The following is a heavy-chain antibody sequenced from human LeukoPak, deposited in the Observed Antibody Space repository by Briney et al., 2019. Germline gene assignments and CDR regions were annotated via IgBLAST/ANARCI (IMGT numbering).Heavy chain of an antibody. CDR3: VRGIGAKWFDP. J-gene: IGHJ5*02. CDR1: GDSVSSNSAA. CDR2: TYYRSKWYN. D-gene: IGHD2-21*01. Sequence: SQTLSLTCAISGDSVSSNSAAWKWVRQSPSRGLEWLGRTYYRSKWYNDYAVSGKSRITITTDTSKNQFSLQLNSVTPEDTAVYYCVRGIGAKWFDPWGQGTLVTVSS. V-gene: IGHV6-1*01.